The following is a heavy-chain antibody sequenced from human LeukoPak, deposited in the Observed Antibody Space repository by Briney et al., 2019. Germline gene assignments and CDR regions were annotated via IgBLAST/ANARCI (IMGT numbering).Heavy chain of an antibody. Sequence: GGSLRLSCAASGFTFSNAWMNWFRKAPGKGLEGVARIKSKTDGGTTDYAAPVKGRFTISRDDSKNTLYLQMNSLRAEDTAVYYCARDSLGMSTLDSWGQGTLVTVSS. CDR2: IKSKTDGGTT. CDR3: ARDSLGMSTLDS. CDR1: GFTFSNAW. D-gene: IGHD5/OR15-5a*01. V-gene: IGHV3-15*07. J-gene: IGHJ4*02.